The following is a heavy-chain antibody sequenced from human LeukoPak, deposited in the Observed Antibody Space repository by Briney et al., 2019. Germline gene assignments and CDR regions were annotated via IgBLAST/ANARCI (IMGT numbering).Heavy chain of an antibody. D-gene: IGHD4-11*01. J-gene: IGHJ4*02. V-gene: IGHV3-23*01. CDR2: ISSSGGST. CDR3: AKDYSNYNYLDY. CDR1: GFTFSSYA. Sequence: PGGSLRLSCAASGFTFSSYAMSWVRQAPGKGLEWVSAISSSGGSTYYADSVKGRFTISRDNSKNTLYLQMNSLRAEDTAVYYCAKDYSNYNYLDYWGQGTLVTVSS.